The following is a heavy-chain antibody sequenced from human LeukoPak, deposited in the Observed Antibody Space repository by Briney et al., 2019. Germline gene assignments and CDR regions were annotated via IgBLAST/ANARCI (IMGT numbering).Heavy chain of an antibody. CDR3: ARDYLWAFDF. CDR2: ISASSGNI. Sequence: GGSLRLSCAASGFTFSSYSLNPVRQAPGKGLEWVSYISASSGNIKYADSVKGRFTISRDNAKNSLYLQMNSLRAEDTAVYYCARDYLWAFDFWGQGTMVTVSS. V-gene: IGHV3-48*01. D-gene: IGHD3-16*01. CDR1: GFTFSSYS. J-gene: IGHJ3*01.